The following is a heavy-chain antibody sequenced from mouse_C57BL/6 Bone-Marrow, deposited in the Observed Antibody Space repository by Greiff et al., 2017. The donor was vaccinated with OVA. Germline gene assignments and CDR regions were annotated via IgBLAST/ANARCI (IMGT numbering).Heavy chain of an antibody. CDR2: ISNGGGST. CDR1: GFTFSDYY. D-gene: IGHD2-4*01. CDR3: ARHGSYYDYDDFDY. Sequence: EVHLVESGGGLVKPGGSLKLSCAASGFTFSDYYMYWVRQTPEKRLEWVAYISNGGGSTYYPDTVKGRFTISRDNAKNTLYLQMSRLKSEDTAMYYCARHGSYYDYDDFDYWGQGTTLTVSS. J-gene: IGHJ2*01. V-gene: IGHV5-12*01.